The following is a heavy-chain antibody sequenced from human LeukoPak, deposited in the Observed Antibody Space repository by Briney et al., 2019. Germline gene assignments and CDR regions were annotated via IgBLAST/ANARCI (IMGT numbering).Heavy chain of an antibody. D-gene: IGHD1-14*01. Sequence: QPGGSLRLSCAASGFIFSSYEMSWVRQAPGKGLEWIAYISSNGNTRHFADSVKGRFTISRDNAKNSLYLQMNSVRAEDTAVYYCARVSRNVFDIWGQGTMVTVSS. J-gene: IGHJ3*02. V-gene: IGHV3-48*03. CDR1: GFIFSSYE. CDR2: ISSNGNTR. CDR3: ARVSRNVFDI.